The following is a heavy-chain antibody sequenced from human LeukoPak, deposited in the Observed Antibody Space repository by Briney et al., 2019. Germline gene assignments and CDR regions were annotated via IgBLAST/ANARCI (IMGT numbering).Heavy chain of an antibody. Sequence: PGGSLRLSCAASGFTFSSYWMSWVRQAPGKGLEWVANIKQDGSEKYYVDSVKGRFTISRDNAKNSPYLQMNSLRAEDTAVYYCARDRDIVATNYYYGMDVWGQGTTVTVSS. CDR2: IKQDGSEK. J-gene: IGHJ6*02. V-gene: IGHV3-7*04. CDR1: GFTFSSYW. D-gene: IGHD5-12*01. CDR3: ARDRDIVATNYYYGMDV.